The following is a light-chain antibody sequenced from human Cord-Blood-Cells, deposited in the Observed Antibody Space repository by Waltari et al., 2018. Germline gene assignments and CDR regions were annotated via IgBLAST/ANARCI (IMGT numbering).Light chain of an antibody. V-gene: IGKV3-11*01. J-gene: IGKJ3*01. CDR2: DAS. CDR3: QQRSNWPPFT. Sequence: ELSLPHSSATLSLSPGERASLSCRPSQSVSSYLAWYQQKPGQAARLLNYDASNRATGIPARFSGSGCGTDFTLTISSLEPEDFAVYYWQQRSNWPPFTFGPGTKVDIK. CDR1: QSVSSY.